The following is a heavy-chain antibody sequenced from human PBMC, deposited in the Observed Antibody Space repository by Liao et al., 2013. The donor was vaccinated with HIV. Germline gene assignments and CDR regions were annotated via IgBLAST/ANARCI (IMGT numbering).Heavy chain of an antibody. J-gene: IGHJ6*03. D-gene: IGHD5-12*01. Sequence: QVQLQQWGAGLLKPSETLSLTCAVYGGSFSGYYWTWIRQPPGKGLEWVAEINHSGSTNYNPSLESRVTISVDTSKNQFSLKLSSVTAADTAVYYCARVRRGYSGDDFSVSYMDVWGKGTTVTVSS. CDR3: ARVRRGYSGDDFSVSYMDV. V-gene: IGHV4-34*01. CDR2: INHSGST. CDR1: GGSFSGYY.